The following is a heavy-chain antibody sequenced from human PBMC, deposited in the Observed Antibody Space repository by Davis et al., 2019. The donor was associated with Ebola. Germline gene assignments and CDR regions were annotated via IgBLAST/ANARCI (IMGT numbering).Heavy chain of an antibody. CDR2: IKSKTDGGTT. V-gene: IGHV3-15*01. J-gene: IGHJ6*03. Sequence: PGGSLRLSCVASGFTFNNAWMSWVRQAPGKGLEWVGRIKSKTDGGTTDYAAPVKGRFTISRNDSKNTLYLQMNSLETEDTAVYYCTTDLSGSYYDYYYYYYMDVWGKGTTVTVSS. D-gene: IGHD1-26*01. CDR3: TTDLSGSYYDYYYYYYMDV. CDR1: GFTFNNAW.